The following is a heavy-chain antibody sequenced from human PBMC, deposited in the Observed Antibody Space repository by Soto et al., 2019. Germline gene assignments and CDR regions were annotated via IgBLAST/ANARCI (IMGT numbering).Heavy chain of an antibody. CDR3: TRGTLGVVEY. V-gene: IGHV1-18*04. CDR1: GYSLTSYG. D-gene: IGHD2-21*01. Sequence: QIQLVQSGGEVKRPGASVMVSCKASGYSLTSYGISWVRLVPGQGLEWMAWITTSNGNRNFARKFQDRVSLTADICTSTVYMELRSRTSDDTAVYYCTRGTLGVVEYWGQGTRGTVSS. CDR2: ITTSNGNR. J-gene: IGHJ4*02.